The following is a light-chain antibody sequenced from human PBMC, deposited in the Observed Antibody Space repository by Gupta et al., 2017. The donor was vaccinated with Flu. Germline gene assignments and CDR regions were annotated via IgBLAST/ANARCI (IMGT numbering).Light chain of an antibody. V-gene: IGKV3-20*01. CDR3: QQDDSSPIT. Sequence: EIVLTQSPGTLSLSPGERATLSCRASQSVASNYLAWYQQKPGQAPRLLIFGASRRATGIPDRFSGSGSGTDFTLSISRLEPEDFAVYYCQQDDSSPITFGQGTRLEIK. J-gene: IGKJ5*01. CDR2: GAS. CDR1: QSVASNY.